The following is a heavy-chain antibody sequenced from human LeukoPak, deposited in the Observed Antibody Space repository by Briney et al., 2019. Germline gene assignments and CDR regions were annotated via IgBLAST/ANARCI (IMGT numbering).Heavy chain of an antibody. J-gene: IGHJ4*02. CDR3: AKDTYDSRGYYPWDH. Sequence: SETLSLTCSVSGYSISSGYYWGWIRQPPGKGLEWIGSSNHSGSSYYNPSLKSRVTILVVTSRNQFSLKLTSVTVADTAVYYCAKDTYDSRGYYPWDHWGQGTLVTVSS. CDR2: SNHSGSS. D-gene: IGHD3-22*01. V-gene: IGHV4-38-2*02. CDR1: GYSISSGYY.